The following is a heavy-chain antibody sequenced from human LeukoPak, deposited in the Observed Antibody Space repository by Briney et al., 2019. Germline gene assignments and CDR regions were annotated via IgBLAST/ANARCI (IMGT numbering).Heavy chain of an antibody. CDR3: ARGTGGSAALWFGEFDY. V-gene: IGHV4-39*07. D-gene: IGHD3-10*01. CDR2: IYYTGST. Sequence: SETLSLTCTVSGGSISSTNYFWGWVRQPPGKGLEWIGSIYYTGSTYYNPSLQSRVTISLDTSMKQFSLMLSSVTAADTAVYYCARGTGGSAALWFGEFDYWGQGTLVTVSS. J-gene: IGHJ4*02. CDR1: GGSISSTNYF.